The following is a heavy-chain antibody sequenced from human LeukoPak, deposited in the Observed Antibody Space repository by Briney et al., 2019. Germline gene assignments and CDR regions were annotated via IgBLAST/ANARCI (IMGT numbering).Heavy chain of an antibody. CDR3: ARNHIVTGTYFDS. CDR2: IYASGYT. V-gene: IGHV4-4*07. J-gene: IGHJ4*02. Sequence: SETLSLTCTVSGDSISSYYWNWIRQPAGKGLEWIGRIYASGYTEYNPSPQTRVTMSVDTSKNEFSLKADTVTAADTAVYFCARNHIVTGTYFDSWGQGILVTVSS. CDR1: GDSISSYY. D-gene: IGHD3-10*01.